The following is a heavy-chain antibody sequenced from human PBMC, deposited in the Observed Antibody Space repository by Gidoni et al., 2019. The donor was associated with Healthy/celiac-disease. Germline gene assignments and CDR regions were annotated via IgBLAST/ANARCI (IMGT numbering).Heavy chain of an antibody. V-gene: IGHV3-30-3*01. D-gene: IGHD3-10*01. J-gene: IGHJ6*03. CDR1: SSYA. Sequence: SSYAMHWVRQAPGKGLEWVAVISYDGSNKYYADSVKGRFTISRDNSKNTLYLQMNSLRAEDTAVYYCASGSGESGYYYYMDVWGKGTTVTVSS. CDR3: ASGSGESGYYYYMDV. CDR2: ISYDGSNK.